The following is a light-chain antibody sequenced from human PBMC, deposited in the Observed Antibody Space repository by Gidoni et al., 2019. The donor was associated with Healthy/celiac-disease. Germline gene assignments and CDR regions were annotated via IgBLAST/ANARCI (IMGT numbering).Light chain of an antibody. CDR1: QEISNY. V-gene: IGKV1-33*01. CDR2: DAS. Sequence: DIQMTQSPSSLSASVGDRVTITCQASQEISNYLNWYQQKPGKAPKLLIYDASNLETGVPSRFSGSGSGTDFTFTISSLQPEDIATYYCQQYDNHPRSFGQXTKLEIK. CDR3: QQYDNHPRS. J-gene: IGKJ2*04.